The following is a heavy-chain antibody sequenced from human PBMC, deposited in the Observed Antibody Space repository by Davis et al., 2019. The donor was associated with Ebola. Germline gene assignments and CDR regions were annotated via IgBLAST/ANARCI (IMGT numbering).Heavy chain of an antibody. CDR3: ARARYSGYGPRVDY. CDR1: GGSISSSSYY. D-gene: IGHD5-12*01. Sequence: PSETLSLTCTVSGGSISSSSYYWGWIRQPPGKGLEWIGSIYYSGSTYYNPSLKSRVTISVDTSKNQFSLKLSSVTAADTAVYYCARARYSGYGPRVDYWGQGTLVTVSS. V-gene: IGHV4-39*01. J-gene: IGHJ4*02. CDR2: IYYSGST.